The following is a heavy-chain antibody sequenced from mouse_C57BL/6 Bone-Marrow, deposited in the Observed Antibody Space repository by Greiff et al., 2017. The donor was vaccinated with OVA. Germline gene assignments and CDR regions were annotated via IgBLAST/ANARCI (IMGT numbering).Heavy chain of an antibody. Sequence: QVQLQQSGAELVKPGASVKLSCKASGYTFTEYTIHWVKQRSGQGLEWIGWFYPGSGSIKYNEKFTDKATLTAAKSSCTDNMERSRLTSEDAAVYFSARHEGFLYGSPFADWGQGTLVTVSA. CDR3: ARHEGFLYGSPFAD. D-gene: IGHD1-1*01. CDR1: GYTFTEYT. J-gene: IGHJ3*01. CDR2: FYPGSGSI. V-gene: IGHV1-62-2*01.